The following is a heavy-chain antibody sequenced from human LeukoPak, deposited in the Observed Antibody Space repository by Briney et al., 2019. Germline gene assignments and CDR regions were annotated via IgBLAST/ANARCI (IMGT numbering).Heavy chain of an antibody. Sequence: SETLSLTCTVSGGSISSSSYYWGWIRRPPGKGLEWIGSIYYSGSTYYNPSLKSRVTISVDTSKNQFSLKLSSVTAADTAVYYCARLCSRKYSSSFYYFDYWGQGTLVTVSS. J-gene: IGHJ4*02. V-gene: IGHV4-39*01. D-gene: IGHD6-6*01. CDR2: IYYSGST. CDR3: ARLCSRKYSSSFYYFDY. CDR1: GGSISSSSYY.